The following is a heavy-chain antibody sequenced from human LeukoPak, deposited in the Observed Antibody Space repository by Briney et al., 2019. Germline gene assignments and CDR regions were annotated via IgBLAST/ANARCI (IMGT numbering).Heavy chain of an antibody. CDR2: IKSDGRT. V-gene: IGHV3-74*01. J-gene: IGHJ1*01. Sequence: GRSLRLSCAPAGLTFSNYWMHWVSQDPGKGLVWDSRIKSDGRTNYADSVKGRCTISRDNAKNTVSLQMNSLRAEDTGVYYCARAPSEIGGYYPEYFRHWGQGTLVTVSS. CDR1: GLTFSNYW. CDR3: ARAPSEIGGYYPEYFRH. D-gene: IGHD3-22*01.